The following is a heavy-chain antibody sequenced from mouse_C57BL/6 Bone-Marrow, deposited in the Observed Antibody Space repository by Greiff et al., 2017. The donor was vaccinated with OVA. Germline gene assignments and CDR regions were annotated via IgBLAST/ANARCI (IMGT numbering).Heavy chain of an antibody. D-gene: IGHD6-1*01. V-gene: IGHV1-82*01. Sequence: VQRLESGPELVKPGASVKISRKASGYAFSSSWMNWVKQRPGKGLKWIGRIYPGAGDTNFNGKFKGKATLTVDKSSSTAYMQLSSLTSEDSAIYFCARSAPYFAYGGKGTTLTVSS. CDR1: GYAFSSSW. CDR3: ARSAPYFAY. CDR2: IYPGAGDT. J-gene: IGHJ2*01.